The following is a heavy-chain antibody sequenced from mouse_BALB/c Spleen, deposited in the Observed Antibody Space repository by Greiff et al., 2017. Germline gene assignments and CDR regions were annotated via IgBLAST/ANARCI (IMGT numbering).Heavy chain of an antibody. CDR1: GYTFTDYE. V-gene: IGHV1-15*01. J-gene: IGHJ3*01. CDR2: IDPETGGT. Sequence: VQGVESGAELVRPGASVTLSCKASGYTFTDYEMHWVKQTPVHGLEWIGAIDPETGGTAYNQKFKGKATLTADKSSSTAYMELRSLTSEDSAVYYCTRGGYDGGWGQGTLVTVSA. D-gene: IGHD2-14*01. CDR3: TRGGYDGG.